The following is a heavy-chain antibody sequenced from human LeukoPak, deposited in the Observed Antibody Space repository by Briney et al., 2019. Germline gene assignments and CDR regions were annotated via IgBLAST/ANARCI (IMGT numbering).Heavy chain of an antibody. D-gene: IGHD3-10*01. Sequence: KPSETLSLTCAVYGGSFSGYYWSWIRQPPGKGLEWIGEINHSGSTNYNPSLKSRVTISVDTSKNQFSLKLSSVTAADTAVYYCARDLAGDWGQGTLVTVSS. CDR2: INHSGST. J-gene: IGHJ4*02. CDR1: GGSFSGYY. V-gene: IGHV4-34*01. CDR3: ARDLAGD.